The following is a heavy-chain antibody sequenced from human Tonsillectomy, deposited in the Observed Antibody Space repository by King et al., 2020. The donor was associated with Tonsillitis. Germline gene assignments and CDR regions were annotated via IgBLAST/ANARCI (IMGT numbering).Heavy chain of an antibody. V-gene: IGHV3-43*01. D-gene: IGHD4-11*01. CDR2: ISWDGGSI. CDR3: ATDLSNSFEN. Sequence: VQLVESGGVVVQPGGSLRLSRAASGFTFDDYTMHWVRQGPGKSLEWVSLISWDGGSIYYVDSVRGRFTISRDNSKNSLYLQMNSRQTEDTALYYLATDLSNSFENWGQGTLVTVSS. J-gene: IGHJ4*02. CDR1: GFTFDDYT.